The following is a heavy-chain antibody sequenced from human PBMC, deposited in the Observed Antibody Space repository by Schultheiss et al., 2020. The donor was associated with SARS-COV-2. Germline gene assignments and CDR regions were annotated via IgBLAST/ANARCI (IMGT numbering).Heavy chain of an antibody. CDR3: AKESQDYYDSSGYRVDY. CDR1: GFTVSSNY. V-gene: IGHV3-53*01. Sequence: GGSLRLSCAASGFTVSSNYMSWVRQAPGKGLEWVSLIYSGGSTYYADSVKGRFTISRDNSKNTLYLQMNSLRAEDTAVYYCAKESQDYYDSSGYRVDYWGQGTLVTVSS. J-gene: IGHJ4*02. D-gene: IGHD3-22*01. CDR2: IYSGGST.